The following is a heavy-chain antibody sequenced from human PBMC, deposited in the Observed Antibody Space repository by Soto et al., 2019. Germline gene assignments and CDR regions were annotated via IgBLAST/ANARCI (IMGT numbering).Heavy chain of an antibody. CDR1: GFTFSSYA. CDR3: ARDPNYDLWGHFDY. CDR2: ISYDGSNK. D-gene: IGHD3-3*01. J-gene: IGHJ4*02. Sequence: QVQLVESGGGVVQPGRSLRLSCAASGFTFSSYAMHWVRQAPGKGLEWVAVISYDGSNKYYADSVKGRFTIARDNSKNTLYLQMNSLRAEDTTVYYCARDPNYDLWGHFDYWCPGTLFTVSS. V-gene: IGHV3-30-3*01.